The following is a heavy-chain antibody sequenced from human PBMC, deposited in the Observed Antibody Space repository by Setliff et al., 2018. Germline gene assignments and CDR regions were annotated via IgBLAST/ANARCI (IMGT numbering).Heavy chain of an antibody. J-gene: IGHJ6*03. CDR2: IYYSGST. V-gene: IGHV4-39*01. D-gene: IGHD3-10*01. Sequence: PSETLSLTCRVSGGSISSGNYYWGLIRQPPGKGLEWVATIYYSGSTYSNPSLKRRLIISVDAPDNQFSVKLSSVTAADTDVYYCARHKSNGSGSYPSLYMDVWGKGIMVTVSS. CDR3: ARHKSNGSGSYPSLYMDV. CDR1: GGSISSGNYY.